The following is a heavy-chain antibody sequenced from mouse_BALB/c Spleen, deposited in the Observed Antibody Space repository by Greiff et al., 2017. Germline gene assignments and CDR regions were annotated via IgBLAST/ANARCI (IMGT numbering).Heavy chain of an antibody. Sequence: EVQLVESGGGLVQPKGSLKLSCAASGFTFNTYAMNWVRQAPGKGLEWVARIRSKSNNYATYYADSVKDRFTISRDDSQSMLYLQMNNLKTEDTAMYYCVRHLRRGAMDYWGQGTSVTVSS. J-gene: IGHJ4*01. CDR2: IRSKSNNYAT. CDR3: VRHLRRGAMDY. CDR1: GFTFNTYA. V-gene: IGHV10-1*02.